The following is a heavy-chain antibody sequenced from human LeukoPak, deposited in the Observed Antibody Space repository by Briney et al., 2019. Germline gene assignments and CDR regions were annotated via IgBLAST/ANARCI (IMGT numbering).Heavy chain of an antibody. CDR2: IYYSGST. CDR3: ARRSNNGWYFDL. V-gene: IGHV4-59*08. Sequence: SETLSLTCTVSGGSISTYYWSWIRQPPGKGLEWIGYIYYSGSTNYNPSLKSRVTISVDTSKNQFSLKLSSVTAADTAVYYCARRSNNGWYFDLWGRGTLVTVSS. D-gene: IGHD4-11*01. J-gene: IGHJ2*01. CDR1: GGSISTYY.